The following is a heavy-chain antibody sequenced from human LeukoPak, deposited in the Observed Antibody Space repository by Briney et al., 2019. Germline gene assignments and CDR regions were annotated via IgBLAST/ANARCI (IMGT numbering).Heavy chain of an antibody. Sequence: GESLKISCKDSGDTFNSYWIGWVRQMPGKGLEWMGIIYPDDSNTIYSPSFQGQVTISADKSISTAYLQWSSLKASDTAMYYCATYYYGSGSYYREAPLDYWGQGTLVTVSS. J-gene: IGHJ4*02. D-gene: IGHD3-10*01. CDR3: ATYYYGSGSYYREAPLDY. CDR1: GDTFNSYW. V-gene: IGHV5-51*01. CDR2: IYPDDSNT.